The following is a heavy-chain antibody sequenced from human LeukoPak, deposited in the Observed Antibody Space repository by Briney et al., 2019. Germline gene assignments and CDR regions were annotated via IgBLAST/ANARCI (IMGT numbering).Heavy chain of an antibody. CDR2: ISYDGSNK. D-gene: IGHD5-18*01. CDR1: GFTFSSYG. J-gene: IGHJ4*02. CDR3: AKDLNSYGYGDYFDY. Sequence: PGRSLRLSCAASGFTFSSYGMHWVRQAPGKGLEWVAVISYDGSNKYYADSVKGRFTISRDNSKNTLYLQMNSLRAEDTVVYYCAKDLNSYGYGDYFDYWGQGTLVTVSS. V-gene: IGHV3-30*18.